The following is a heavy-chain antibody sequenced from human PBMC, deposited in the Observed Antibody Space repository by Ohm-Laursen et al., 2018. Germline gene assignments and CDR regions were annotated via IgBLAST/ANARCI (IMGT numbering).Heavy chain of an antibody. CDR3: ARDRCSGGSCYSKY. CDR1: GFTFRSYA. V-gene: IGHV3-23*01. D-gene: IGHD2-15*01. CDR2: ISSSGGNT. J-gene: IGHJ4*02. Sequence: GSLRLSCAASGFTFRSYAMSWVRQAPGKGLEWVSTISSSGGNTYYADSVKGRFTISRDNAKNSLYLQMNSLRAEDTAVYYCARDRCSGGSCYSKYWGQGTLVTVSS.